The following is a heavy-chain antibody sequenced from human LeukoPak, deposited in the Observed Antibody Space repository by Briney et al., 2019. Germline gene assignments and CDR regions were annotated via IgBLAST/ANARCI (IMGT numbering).Heavy chain of an antibody. CDR2: VYYSGST. D-gene: IGHD2-2*01. V-gene: IGHV4-39*01. CDR3: GTAAAPTACDL. J-gene: IGHJ3*01. Sequence: PSETLSLSCTVSGGSISSFTYYWGWIRQPPGKGLEWIGSVYYSGSTYYNPSLKSRVTISVDTSKSHFSLKLTSVTAADTAVYYCGTAAAPTACDLWRQGTMVSVSS. CDR1: GGSISSFTYY.